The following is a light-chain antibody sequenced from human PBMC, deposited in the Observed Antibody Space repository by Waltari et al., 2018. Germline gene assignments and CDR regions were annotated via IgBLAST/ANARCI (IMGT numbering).Light chain of an antibody. J-gene: IGLJ2*01. V-gene: IGLV2-14*03. CDR2: DVS. CDR3: SSYTSSSTLV. Sequence: QSALTQPASVSGSPGQSITISCPGTSCDVGGYNYVSWYQQHPGKAPKLMIYDVSNRPSGVSNRFSGSKSGNTASLTISGLQAEDEADYYCSSYTSSSTLVFGGGTKLTVL. CDR1: SCDVGGYNY.